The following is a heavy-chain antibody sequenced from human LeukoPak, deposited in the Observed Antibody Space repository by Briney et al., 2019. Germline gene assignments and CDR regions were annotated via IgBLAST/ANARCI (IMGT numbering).Heavy chain of an antibody. D-gene: IGHD2-8*01. V-gene: IGHV4-39*01. CDR3: ARQLMVYAIHPDY. J-gene: IGHJ4*02. Sequence: SETLSLTCAVSGGSISSSSYYWGWIRQPPGKGLEWIGSIYYSGSTYYNPSLKSRVTISVDTSKNQFSLKLSSVTAADTAVYYCARQLMVYAIHPDYWGQGTLVTVSS. CDR1: GGSISSSSYY. CDR2: IYYSGST.